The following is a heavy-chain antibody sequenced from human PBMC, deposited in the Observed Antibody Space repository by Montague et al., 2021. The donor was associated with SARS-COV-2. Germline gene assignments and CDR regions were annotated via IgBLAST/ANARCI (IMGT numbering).Heavy chain of an antibody. CDR3: ARITVITPRYFDP. J-gene: IGHJ4*02. CDR2: AYRNGKT. D-gene: IGHD4-23*01. Sequence: TLSLTCSVSGDSIGNNRYYWSWIRQRAGQGLEWLRRAYRNGKTNHTPALKSRVSIVLDTPKNHFSLSLESVTAADTAVYYCARITVITPRYFDPWGQGSLVTVAS. V-gene: IGHV4-61*02. CDR1: GDSIGNNRYY.